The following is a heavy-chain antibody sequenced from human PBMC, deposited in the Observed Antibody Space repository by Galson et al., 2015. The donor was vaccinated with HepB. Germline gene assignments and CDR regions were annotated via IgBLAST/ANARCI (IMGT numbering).Heavy chain of an antibody. J-gene: IGHJ3*02. CDR2: IYSGGST. CDR3: ARGIAVAGQVDI. Sequence: SLRLSCAASGFTVSSNYMSWVRQAPGKGLEWVSVIYSGGSTYYADSVKGRFTISRDNSKNTLYLQMSSLRAEDTAVYYCARGIAVAGQVDIWGQGTMVTVSS. V-gene: IGHV3-66*01. CDR1: GFTVSSNY. D-gene: IGHD6-19*01.